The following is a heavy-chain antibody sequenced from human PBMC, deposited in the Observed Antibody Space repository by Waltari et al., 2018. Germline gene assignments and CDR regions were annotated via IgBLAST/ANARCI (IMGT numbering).Heavy chain of an antibody. V-gene: IGHV3-48*01. CDR2: MMSGSSTI. J-gene: IGHJ4*02. CDR1: GFTFSSYR. Sequence: EVQLVESGGGLVQPGGSLRLSCAASGFTFSSYRMNWVRQAPGKGREWVSSMMSGSSTICYADAVKGRCTISRDNAKNSLYLQMNSLRSEDTAVYYCARVPGLDPCDYWGQGTLVTVSS. D-gene: IGHD6-6*01. CDR3: ARVPGLDPCDY.